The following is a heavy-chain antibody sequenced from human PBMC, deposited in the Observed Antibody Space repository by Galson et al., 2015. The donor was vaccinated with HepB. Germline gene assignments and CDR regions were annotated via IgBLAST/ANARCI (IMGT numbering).Heavy chain of an antibody. CDR3: ARGIDFYGSGRYYGYYYYYGVDV. CDR1: GFTFSSYS. V-gene: IGHV3-21*01. Sequence: SLRLSCAASGFTFSSYSMSWVRQAPGKGLEWVSAISSSSSNIYYADSVKGRFTISRDNAKNSLYLQMNSLRAEDTAVYYCARGIDFYGSGRYYGYYYYYGVDVWGQGTTVTVSS. J-gene: IGHJ6*02. CDR2: ISSSSSNI. D-gene: IGHD3-10*01.